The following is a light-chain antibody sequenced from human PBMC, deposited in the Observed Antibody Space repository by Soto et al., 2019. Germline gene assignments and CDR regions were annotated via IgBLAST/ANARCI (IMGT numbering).Light chain of an antibody. J-gene: IGKJ1*01. Sequence: DMQMTQSPSSLSASVGDRVTITCQASQSISSHLNWYQQKPGKAPKLLISAASSLQSGVPSRFSGSGSGSDFTLTISSLQPEDFATYYCQKYNSAPWTFGQGPVVDIK. CDR1: QSISSH. V-gene: IGKV1-39*01. CDR2: AAS. CDR3: QKYNSAPWT.